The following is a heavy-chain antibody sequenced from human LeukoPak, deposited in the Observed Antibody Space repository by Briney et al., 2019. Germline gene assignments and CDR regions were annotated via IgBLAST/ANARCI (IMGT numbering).Heavy chain of an antibody. J-gene: IGHJ3*02. D-gene: IGHD1-26*01. CDR3: AKDDQYRGAFDI. CDR1: GFTFSSYA. V-gene: IGHV3-23*01. Sequence: GGSLRLSCAASGFTFSSYAMSWVRQAPGKGLEWVSAISGSGGSTYYADSVKGRSTISRDNSKNTLYLQMNSLRAEDTAVYYCAKDDQYRGAFDIWGQGTMVTVSS. CDR2: ISGSGGST.